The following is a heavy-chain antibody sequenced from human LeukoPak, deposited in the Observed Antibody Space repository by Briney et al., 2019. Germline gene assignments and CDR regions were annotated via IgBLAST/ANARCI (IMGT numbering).Heavy chain of an antibody. CDR3: ARDIGPTTGYYYMDV. V-gene: IGHV4-4*07. CDR2: IYTSGST. J-gene: IGHJ6*03. CDR1: GGSISSYY. D-gene: IGHD4-17*01. Sequence: SETLSLTCTVSGGSISSYYWSWIRQPAGKGLEWIGRIYTSGSTNYNPSLKSRVTVSVDTSKNQFSLKLSSVTAADTAVYYCARDIGPTTGYYYMDVWGKGTTVTISS.